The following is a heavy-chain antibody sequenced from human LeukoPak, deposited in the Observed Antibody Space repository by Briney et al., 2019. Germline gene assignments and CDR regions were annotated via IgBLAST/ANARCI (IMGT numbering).Heavy chain of an antibody. CDR1: GGSISSGSYY. J-gene: IGHJ4*02. Sequence: SETLSLTCTVSGGSISSGSYYWNWIRQPAGKGLEWIGRIYASGITNYHPSLKSRVAISVDTSKNQFSLRLSSVTAADTAVYYCARDSSGAYYYDSSGYLYFDYWGQGTLVTVSS. D-gene: IGHD3-22*01. CDR3: ARDSSGAYYYDSSGYLYFDY. V-gene: IGHV4-61*02. CDR2: IYASGIT.